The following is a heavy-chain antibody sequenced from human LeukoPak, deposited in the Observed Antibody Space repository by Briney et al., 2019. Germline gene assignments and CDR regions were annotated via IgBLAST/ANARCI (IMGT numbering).Heavy chain of an antibody. Sequence: PSETLSLTCTVSGGSISSYYWSWIRQPPGKGLEWIGYIYYSGSTNYNPSLKSRVTISVDTSKNQFSLKLSSVTAADTAVYYCARDLPAAIGDYFDYWGQGTLVTVSS. CDR1: GGSISSYY. V-gene: IGHV4-59*01. J-gene: IGHJ4*02. CDR2: IYYSGST. D-gene: IGHD2-2*01. CDR3: ARDLPAAIGDYFDY.